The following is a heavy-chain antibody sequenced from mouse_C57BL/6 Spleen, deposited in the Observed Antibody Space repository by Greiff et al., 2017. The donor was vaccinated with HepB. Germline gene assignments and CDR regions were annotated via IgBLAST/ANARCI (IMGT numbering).Heavy chain of an antibody. D-gene: IGHD1-1*01. V-gene: IGHV5-9*01. CDR3: ARQGYYGSSHYFDY. CDR2: ISGGGGNT. Sequence: EVQVVESGGGLVKPGGSLKLSCAASGFTFSSYTMSWVRQTPEKRLEWVATISGGGGNTYYPDSVKGRFTISRDNAKNTLYLQMSSLRSEDTALYDCARQGYYGSSHYFDYWGQGTTLTVSS. CDR1: GFTFSSYT. J-gene: IGHJ2*01.